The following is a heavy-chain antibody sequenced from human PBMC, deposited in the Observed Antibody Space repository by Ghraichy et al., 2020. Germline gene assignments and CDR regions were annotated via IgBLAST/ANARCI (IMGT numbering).Heavy chain of an antibody. CDR2: IYYSGST. J-gene: IGHJ4*02. CDR3: ARGSDWRWLQIFDY. CDR1: GGSISSYY. V-gene: IGHV4-59*01. Sequence: SQTLSLTCTVSGGSISSYYWSWIRQPPGKGLEWIGYIYYSGSTNYNPSLKSRVTISVDTSKNQFSLKLSSVTAADTAVYYCARGSDWRWLQIFDYWGQGTLVTVSS. D-gene: IGHD5-24*01.